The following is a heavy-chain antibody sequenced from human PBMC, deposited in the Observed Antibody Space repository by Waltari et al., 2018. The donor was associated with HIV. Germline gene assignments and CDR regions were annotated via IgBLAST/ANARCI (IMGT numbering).Heavy chain of an antibody. D-gene: IGHD3-22*01. Sequence: QVQLQESGPGLVQPSQTLSLTCTVSGGSISSGDYYWSWIRQPPGKGLEWIGYIYYSGSTYYNPSLKSRVTISVDTSKNQFSLKLSSVTAADTAVYYCARVRGPYDSSGYFQYYFDYWGQGTLVTVSS. CDR3: ARVRGPYDSSGYFQYYFDY. CDR1: GGSISSGDYY. V-gene: IGHV4-30-4*01. CDR2: IYYSGST. J-gene: IGHJ4*02.